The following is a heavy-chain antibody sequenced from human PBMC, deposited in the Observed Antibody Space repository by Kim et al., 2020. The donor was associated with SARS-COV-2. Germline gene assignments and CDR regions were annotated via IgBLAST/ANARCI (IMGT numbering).Heavy chain of an antibody. Sequence: DSVKGRITISRDNAKNSLYLQMNSLRAEDTALYYCAKDKGLEAGAGRFDYWGQGTLVTVSS. CDR3: AKDKGLEAGAGRFDY. V-gene: IGHV3-9*01. D-gene: IGHD6-19*01. J-gene: IGHJ4*02.